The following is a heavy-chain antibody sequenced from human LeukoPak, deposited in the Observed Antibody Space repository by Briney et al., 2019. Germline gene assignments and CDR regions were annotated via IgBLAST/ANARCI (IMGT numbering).Heavy chain of an antibody. V-gene: IGHV3-7*01. CDR3: ARDGGYCSGGSCYDGGWFDP. CDR2: IKQDGSEK. J-gene: IGHJ5*02. D-gene: IGHD2-15*01. CDR1: GFTFSGYW. Sequence: GGSLRLSCAASGFTFSGYWMSWVRQAPGKGLEWVANIKQDGSEKYYVDSVKGRFTISRDNAKNSLYLQMNSLRAEDTAVYYCARDGGYCSGGSCYDGGWFDPWGQGTLVTVSS.